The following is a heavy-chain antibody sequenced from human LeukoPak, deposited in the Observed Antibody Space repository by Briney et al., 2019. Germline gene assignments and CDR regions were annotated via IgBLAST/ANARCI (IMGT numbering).Heavy chain of an antibody. CDR3: ARGLPTYYYDSSGYYFRY. Sequence: SETLSLTCAVYGGSFSGYYWSWIRQPPGKGLEWIGEINHSGSTNYNPSLKSRVTIPVDTSKNQFSLKLSSVTAADTAVYYCARGLPTYYYDSSGYYFRYWGQGTLVTVSS. J-gene: IGHJ4*02. V-gene: IGHV4-34*01. CDR2: INHSGST. CDR1: GGSFSGYY. D-gene: IGHD3-22*01.